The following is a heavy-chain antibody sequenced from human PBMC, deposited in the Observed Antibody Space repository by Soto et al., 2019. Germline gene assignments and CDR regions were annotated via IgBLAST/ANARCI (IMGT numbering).Heavy chain of an antibody. Sequence: GGSLRLSCAASGFTFSSYSMNWVRQAPGKGLEWVSSISSSSSYIYYADSVKGRFTISRDNAKNSLYLQMNSLRAEDTAVYYCARRIAVAGTIYYYGMDVWGQGTTVTVSS. CDR3: ARRIAVAGTIYYYGMDV. CDR1: GFTFSSYS. V-gene: IGHV3-21*01. D-gene: IGHD6-19*01. CDR2: ISSSSSYI. J-gene: IGHJ6*02.